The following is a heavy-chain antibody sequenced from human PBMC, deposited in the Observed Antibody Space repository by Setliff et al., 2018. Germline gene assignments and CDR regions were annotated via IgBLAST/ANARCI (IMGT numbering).Heavy chain of an antibody. CDR2: IRSKAFSYAT. V-gene: IGHV3-73*01. J-gene: IGHJ4*02. Sequence: GGSLRLSCAVSGFTFSGSAVHWVRQASGKGLEWVGRIRSKAFSYATRYTESMKGRFTISRDDSKNTAYLQMNSLRPEDTAVYYCAKDSLSGWSAVDYWGQGTLVTVSS. D-gene: IGHD6-19*01. CDR1: GFTFSGSA. CDR3: AKDSLSGWSAVDY.